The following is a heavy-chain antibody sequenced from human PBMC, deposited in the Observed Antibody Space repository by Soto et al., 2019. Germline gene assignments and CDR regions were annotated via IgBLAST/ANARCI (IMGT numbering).Heavy chain of an antibody. V-gene: IGHV3-11*01. D-gene: IGHD7-27*01. J-gene: IGHJ4*02. Sequence: SLRLSCAASGFTFRDYYMSWIRQAPGKGLEWVSYISSSGSSKYYADSVKGRFTISRDNAKNSLYLQMNSLRAEDTAVYYCARAPNWGYFDYWGQGTLVTSPQ. CDR2: ISSSGSSK. CDR3: ARAPNWGYFDY. CDR1: GFTFRDYY.